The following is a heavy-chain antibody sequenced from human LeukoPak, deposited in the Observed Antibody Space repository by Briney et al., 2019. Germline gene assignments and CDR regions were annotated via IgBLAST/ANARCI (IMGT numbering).Heavy chain of an antibody. J-gene: IGHJ4*02. CDR2: ISSSSSTI. CDR3: AILPNSNPNAFDY. Sequence: TGGSLRRSCAASGFTFSSYSMNWVRQGQGNGLEWGSYISSSSSTIYYADSVKGRFTISRDNAKNSLYLQMNSLRAEDTAVYYCAILPNSNPNAFDYWGQGTLVTVSS. CDR1: GFTFSSYS. D-gene: IGHD4-11*01. V-gene: IGHV3-48*01.